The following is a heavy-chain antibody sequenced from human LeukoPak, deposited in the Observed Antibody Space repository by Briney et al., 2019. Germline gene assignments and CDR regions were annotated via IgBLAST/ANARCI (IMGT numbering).Heavy chain of an antibody. V-gene: IGHV1-69*13. J-gene: IGHJ3*02. CDR3: ARDKSEGDILTGGAYAFDI. CDR1: GGTFSSYA. Sequence: SVKVSCEASGGTFSSYAISWVRQAPGQGLEWMGGIIPIFGTANYAQKFQGRVTITADGSTSTAYMELSSLRSEDTAVYYCARDKSEGDILTGGAYAFDIWGQGTMVTVSS. CDR2: IIPIFGTA. D-gene: IGHD3-9*01.